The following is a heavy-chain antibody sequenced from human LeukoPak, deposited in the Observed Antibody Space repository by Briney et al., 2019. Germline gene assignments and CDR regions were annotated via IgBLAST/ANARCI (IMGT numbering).Heavy chain of an antibody. CDR3: AGHGSGSYYHVY. J-gene: IGHJ4*02. CDR1: GYAFSNYG. V-gene: IGHV1-18*01. D-gene: IGHD3-10*01. CDR2: ISAYNGNT. Sequence: ASVKVSCKASGYAFSNYGISWVRQAPGQGLEWMGWISAYNGNTDYAQNLQDRVTMTTDTSTNTAYMELRSLRSDDTAVYYCAGHGSGSYYHVYWGQGTLVTVSS.